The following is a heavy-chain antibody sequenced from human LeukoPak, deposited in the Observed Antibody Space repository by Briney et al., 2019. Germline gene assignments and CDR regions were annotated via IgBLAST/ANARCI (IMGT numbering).Heavy chain of an antibody. Sequence: GGSLRLSCAASGFTFSNYAMNWVRQAPGKGLEWVSLISGSTGSTYYADSVKGRFSISRDNSKNTVYLQMNSLRVEDTAVYYCASARDFGWEGIWNWGQGTLVTVSS. CDR1: GFTFSNYA. D-gene: IGHD6-19*01. CDR2: ISGSTGST. V-gene: IGHV3-23*01. J-gene: IGHJ4*02. CDR3: ASARDFGWEGIWN.